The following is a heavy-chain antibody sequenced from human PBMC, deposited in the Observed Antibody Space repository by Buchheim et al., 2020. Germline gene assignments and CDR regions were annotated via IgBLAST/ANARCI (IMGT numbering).Heavy chain of an antibody. D-gene: IGHD3-10*01. CDR3: ATETWFRL. Sequence: EVQLVDSGGGLVQPGGSLRVSCAASGFTFNIYEMNWVRQAPGKGLEWVSYISSSGSSVFYADSVKGRFTISRDNAKNSLYLQMDRLRAEDTAVYYCATETWFRLWGQGTL. CDR2: ISSSGSSV. CDR1: GFTFNIYE. V-gene: IGHV3-48*03. J-gene: IGHJ4*02.